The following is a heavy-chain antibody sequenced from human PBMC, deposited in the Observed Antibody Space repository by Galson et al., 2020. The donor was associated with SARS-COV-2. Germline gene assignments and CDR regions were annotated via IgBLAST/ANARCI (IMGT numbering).Heavy chain of an antibody. V-gene: IGHV4-59*01. CDR3: ARESEYSYGLAAWFDP. CDR1: GGSISSYY. CDR2: IYYSGST. J-gene: IGHJ5*02. D-gene: IGHD5-18*01. Sequence: SETLSLTCTVSGGSISSYYWSWIRQPPGKGLEWIGYIYYSGSTNYNPSLKSRVTISVDTSKNQFSLKLSSVTAADTAVYYCARESEYSYGLAAWFDPWGQGTLVTVSS.